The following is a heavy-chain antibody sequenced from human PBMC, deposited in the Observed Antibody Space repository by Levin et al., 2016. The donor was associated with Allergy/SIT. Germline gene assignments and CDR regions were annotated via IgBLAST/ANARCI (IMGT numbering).Heavy chain of an antibody. CDR1: DGYITGTSYY. Sequence: SETLSLTCTVSDGYITGTSYYWGWIRQPPGKGLEWIGSIHYRGSSYYNPSLKSRVVMSVDTSKNHFSLELSSVTAADTAVYYCARSKREAYSFFYEGMDVWGQGTTVNVS. D-gene: IGHD5-24*01. J-gene: IGHJ6*02. CDR2: IHYRGSS. V-gene: IGHV4-39*02. CDR3: ARSKREAYSFFYEGMDV.